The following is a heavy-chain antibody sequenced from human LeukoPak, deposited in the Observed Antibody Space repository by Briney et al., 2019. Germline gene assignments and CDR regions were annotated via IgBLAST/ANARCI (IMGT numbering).Heavy chain of an antibody. CDR2: ISSSSSYI. J-gene: IGHJ4*02. Sequence: GGSLRLSCVASGFTFRDYYMSWIRRAPGKGLEWVSYISSSSSYIDYADSVKGRFTISRHNSKNTLYLQMNSLRAEDTAVYYCATRGYSGYDPFDYWGQGTLVTVSS. D-gene: IGHD5-12*01. V-gene: IGHV3-11*03. CDR1: GFTFRDYY. CDR3: ATRGYSGYDPFDY.